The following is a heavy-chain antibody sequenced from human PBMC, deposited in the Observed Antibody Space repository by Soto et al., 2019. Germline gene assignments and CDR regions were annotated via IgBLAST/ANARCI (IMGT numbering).Heavy chain of an antibody. V-gene: IGHV3-9*01. CDR3: AKGPADWYFDY. Sequence: EVQLVESGGGLVQPGRSLRLSCAASGFTFDDYAMHWVRQAPGKGLEWVSGISWNSGSIGYADSVKGRFTISRDNAKNSLYLQMNSLRAEDTALYYCAKGPADWYFDYWGQGTLVTVSS. J-gene: IGHJ4*02. CDR2: ISWNSGSI. CDR1: GFTFDDYA. D-gene: IGHD3-9*01.